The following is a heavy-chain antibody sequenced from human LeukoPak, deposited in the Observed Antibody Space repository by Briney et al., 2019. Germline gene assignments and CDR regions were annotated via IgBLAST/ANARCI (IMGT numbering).Heavy chain of an antibody. CDR3: ARLWGNHEGFDY. V-gene: IGHV1-24*01. Sequence: ASVKVSCKVSGYSLTELSMHWVRQAPGKGLEWMGGFDPEDGETIYAQKFQGRVTMTEDTSTDTAYMELSSLRSEDTAVYYCARLWGNHEGFDYWGQGTLVTVSS. J-gene: IGHJ4*02. CDR1: GYSLTELS. D-gene: IGHD2-21*01. CDR2: FDPEDGET.